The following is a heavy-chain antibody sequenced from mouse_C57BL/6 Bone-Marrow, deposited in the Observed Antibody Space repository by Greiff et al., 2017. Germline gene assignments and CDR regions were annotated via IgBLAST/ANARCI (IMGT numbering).Heavy chain of an antibody. J-gene: IGHJ4*01. CDR1: GYPFTSYW. CDR2: INPSSGYT. D-gene: IGHD1-1*01. CDR3: ARTGGSSNYAMDY. V-gene: IGHV1-7*01. Sequence: VKLVESGAELAKPGASVKLSCKASGYPFTSYWLHWLKQRPGQGLEWIGYINPSSGYTKYNQKFKDKATLTADKSSSTAYMQLSSLTFEDSAVYYWARTGGSSNYAMDYWGQGTSVTVSS.